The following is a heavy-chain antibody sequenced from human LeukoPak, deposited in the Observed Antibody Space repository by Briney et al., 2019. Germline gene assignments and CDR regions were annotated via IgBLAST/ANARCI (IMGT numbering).Heavy chain of an antibody. CDR2: INPDGSEK. V-gene: IGHV3-7*01. Sequence: GGSLRLSCAASGFRFGSDWMSWARQAPGKGLEWVANINPDGSEKYYVDSVKGRFTISRDNDKNSLYLRLNSLRGDDTAVYYCVRYYDPPVGDAFDIWGQGTLVTVSS. D-gene: IGHD3-16*01. CDR3: VRYYDPPVGDAFDI. J-gene: IGHJ3*02. CDR1: GFRFGSDW.